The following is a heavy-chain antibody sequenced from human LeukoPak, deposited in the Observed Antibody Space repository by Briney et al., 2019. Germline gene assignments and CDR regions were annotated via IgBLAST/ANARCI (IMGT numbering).Heavy chain of an antibody. V-gene: IGHV1-2*02. D-gene: IGHD3-3*01. CDR3: ARGGEYYDFWSGYYNYMDV. CDR1: GYTFTGYY. Sequence: ASVKVSCKASGYTFTGYYMHWVRQAPGQGLEWMGWINPNSGGTNYAQKFQGRVTMTRDTSISTAYMELSRLRSDDTAVYYCARGGEYYDFWSGYYNYMDVWGKGTTVTVSS. CDR2: INPNSGGT. J-gene: IGHJ6*03.